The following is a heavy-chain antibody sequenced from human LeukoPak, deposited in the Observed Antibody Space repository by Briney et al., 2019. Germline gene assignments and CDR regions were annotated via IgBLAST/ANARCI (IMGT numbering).Heavy chain of an antibody. V-gene: IGHV3-30*18. CDR3: AKDHSGYSYGYGY. CDR2: ILYDGSNK. D-gene: IGHD5-18*01. J-gene: IGHJ4*02. CDR1: GFTFSSYG. Sequence: PGGSLRLSCAASGFTFSSYGMHWVRQAPGKGLEWVAVILYDGSNKYYADSVKGRFTISRDNSKNTLYLQMNSLRAEDTAVYYCAKDHSGYSYGYGYWGQGTLVTVSS.